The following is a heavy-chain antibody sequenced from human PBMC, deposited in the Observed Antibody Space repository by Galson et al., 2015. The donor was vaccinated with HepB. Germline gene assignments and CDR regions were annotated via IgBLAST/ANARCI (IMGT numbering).Heavy chain of an antibody. V-gene: IGHV3-74*01. CDR3: ARGGGYKNDY. D-gene: IGHD5-24*01. J-gene: IGHJ4*02. CDR2: INTDGSTT. Sequence: SLRLSCAASGFTFSSHWMQWVRQAPGKGLVWVSEINTDGSTTNYADSVKGRFTISRDNAKNTLYLQLNSLRAEDTAVYYCARGGGYKNDYWGQGTLVTVSS. CDR1: GFTFSSHW.